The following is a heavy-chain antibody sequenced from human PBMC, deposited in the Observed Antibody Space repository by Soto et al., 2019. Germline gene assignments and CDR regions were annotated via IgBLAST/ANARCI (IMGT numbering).Heavy chain of an antibody. V-gene: IGHV2-26*01. CDR2: LFSNDEK. D-gene: IGHD1-26*01. Sequence: QVTLKESGPVLVKPTETLTLTCTVSGFSLSNARMGVSWIRQPPGKALEWLAHLFSNDEKSYSTSLKSRLTISKDTSKSQVVLTMTNMDPVDTATYYCARIRGGSYHEDYFDYWGQGTLVTVSS. CDR1: GFSLSNARMG. J-gene: IGHJ4*02. CDR3: ARIRGGSYHEDYFDY.